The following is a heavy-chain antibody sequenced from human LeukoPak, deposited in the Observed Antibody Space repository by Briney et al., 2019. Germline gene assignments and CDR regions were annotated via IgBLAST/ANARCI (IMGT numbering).Heavy chain of an antibody. CDR2: IWYDGSNK. V-gene: IGHV3-33*01. D-gene: IGHD5-24*01. J-gene: IGHJ2*01. Sequence: TGGSLRLSCAASGFTFSSYGMHWVRQAPGKGLEWVAVIWYDGSNKYYADSVKGRFTISRDNSKKTLYLQMNSLRAEDTAVYYCARDGYNEEDWYFDLWGRGILVTVSS. CDR1: GFTFSSYG. CDR3: ARDGYNEEDWYFDL.